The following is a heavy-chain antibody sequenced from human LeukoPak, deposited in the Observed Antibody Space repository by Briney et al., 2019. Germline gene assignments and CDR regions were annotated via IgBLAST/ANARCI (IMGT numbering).Heavy chain of an antibody. CDR1: GGSISSYY. J-gene: IGHJ4*02. D-gene: IGHD3-22*01. Sequence: SETLSLTCTVSGGSISSYYWSWLRQPAGKGLEWIGRIYTSGSTNYNPSLKSRVTISVDTSKNQFSLKLSSVTAADTAVYYCAREARYYYDSSGSSLFDYWGQGTLVTVSS. V-gene: IGHV4-4*07. CDR2: IYTSGST. CDR3: AREARYYYDSSGSSLFDY.